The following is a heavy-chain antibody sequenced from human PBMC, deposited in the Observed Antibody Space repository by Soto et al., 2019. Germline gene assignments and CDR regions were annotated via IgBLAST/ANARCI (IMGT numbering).Heavy chain of an antibody. CDR2: IYYSGST. Sequence: QVQLQESGPGLVKPSETLSLTCTVSGGSISSYYWSWIRQPPGKGLEWIGYIYYSGSTNYNPSLKSRVTISVDTSKSQFSLKLSSVTAADTAVYYCARGLEGSTVITTSGDYYYGMDVWGQGTTVTVSS. CDR3: ARGLEGSTVITTSGDYYYGMDV. V-gene: IGHV4-59*01. CDR1: GGSISSYY. J-gene: IGHJ6*02. D-gene: IGHD3-22*01.